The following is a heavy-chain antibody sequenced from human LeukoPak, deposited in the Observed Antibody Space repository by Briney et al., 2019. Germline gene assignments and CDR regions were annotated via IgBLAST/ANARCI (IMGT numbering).Heavy chain of an antibody. Sequence: SETLSLTCTVSGGSISPYYWTWIRQPPGKGLESIGYIYYTGSTNYSPSLKSRVTISLDTSRSQFSLKLSSVTAADTAVYYCARVPPPPDSFGADSWGQGTLVTVSS. D-gene: IGHD3-10*01. CDR2: IYYTGST. CDR3: ARVPPPPDSFGADS. V-gene: IGHV4-59*01. CDR1: GGSISPYY. J-gene: IGHJ5*02.